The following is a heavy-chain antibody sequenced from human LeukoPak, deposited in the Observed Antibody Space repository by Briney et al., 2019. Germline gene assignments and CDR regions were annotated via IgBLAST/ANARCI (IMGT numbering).Heavy chain of an antibody. CDR3: ARPVEMATISDAFDI. CDR2: INHSGST. CDR1: GGSFSGYY. J-gene: IGHJ3*02. V-gene: IGHV4-34*01. D-gene: IGHD5-24*01. Sequence: SETLSLTCAVYGGSFSGYYWSWIRQPPGKGLEWIGEINHSGSTNYNPSLKSRVTIPVDTSKNQFSLKLSSVTAADTAVYYCARPVEMATISDAFDIWGQGTMVTVSS.